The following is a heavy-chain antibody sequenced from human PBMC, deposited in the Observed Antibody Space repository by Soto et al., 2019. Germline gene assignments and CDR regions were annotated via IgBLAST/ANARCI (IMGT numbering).Heavy chain of an antibody. CDR3: ARDGDYEGYYYYGMDV. J-gene: IGHJ6*02. V-gene: IGHV1-69*01. D-gene: IGHD4-17*01. Sequence: QVQLVQSGAEVKRPGSSVKVSCKASGVTFSSYAITWVRQAPGQGLEWMGGIIPIFGTANYAQKFQGRVTITADESTSTAYMELSSLRSEDTAVYYCARDGDYEGYYYYGMDVWGQGTTVTVSS. CDR2: IIPIFGTA. CDR1: GVTFSSYA.